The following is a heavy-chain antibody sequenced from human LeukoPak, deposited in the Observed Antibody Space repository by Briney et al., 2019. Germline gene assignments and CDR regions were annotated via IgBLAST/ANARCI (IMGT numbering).Heavy chain of an antibody. Sequence: SQTLSLTCTVSGGSISSGGYYWSWIRQHPGKGLEWIGYIYYSGSTYYNPSLKSRVTISVDTSKNQFSLKLSSVTAADTAVYYCARDQRGRLDYWGQGTLVTVSS. D-gene: IGHD3-10*01. CDR2: IYYSGST. CDR1: GGSISSGGYY. J-gene: IGHJ4*02. CDR3: ARDQRGRLDY. V-gene: IGHV4-31*03.